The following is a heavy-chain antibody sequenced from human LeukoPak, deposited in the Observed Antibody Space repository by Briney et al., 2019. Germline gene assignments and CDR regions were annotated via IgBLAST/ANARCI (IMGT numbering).Heavy chain of an antibody. V-gene: IGHV3-23*01. CDR1: GFTFSNYA. CDR2: ISGSGGST. Sequence: GGSLRLSCAASGFTFSNYAMSWVRQAPGKGLEWVSAISGSGGSTYYADSVKGRFTLSRDNSKNTLYLQMNSLGAEDTAVYYCAKVSGRLVMQQLIDYWGQGTLVTVSS. J-gene: IGHJ4*02. CDR3: AKVSGRLVMQQLIDY. D-gene: IGHD6-13*01.